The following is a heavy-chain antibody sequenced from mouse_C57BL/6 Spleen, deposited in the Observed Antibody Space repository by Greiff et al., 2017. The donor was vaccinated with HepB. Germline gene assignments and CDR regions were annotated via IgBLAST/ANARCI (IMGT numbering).Heavy chain of an antibody. CDR1: GFTFSSYA. CDR3: TREYDGYYGYAMDY. Sequence: EVKVVESGEGLVKPGGSLKLSCAASGFTFSSYAMSWVRQTPEKRLEWVAYISSCSVYIYYADTVKGRFTISRDNARNTLYLQMSSLKSEDTAMYYCTREYDGYYGYAMDYWGQGTSVTVSS. V-gene: IGHV5-9-1*02. J-gene: IGHJ4*01. D-gene: IGHD2-3*01. CDR2: ISSCSVYI.